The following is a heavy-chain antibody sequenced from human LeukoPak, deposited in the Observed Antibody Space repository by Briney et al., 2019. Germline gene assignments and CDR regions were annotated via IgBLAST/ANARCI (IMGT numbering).Heavy chain of an antibody. CDR1: GFTFSSYS. CDR3: ARDRRGSYYDILTGYYNVYFDY. J-gene: IGHJ4*02. V-gene: IGHV3-21*01. Sequence: KSGGSLRLSCAASGFTFSSYSMNWVRQAPGEGLEWVSSISSSSSYIYYADSVKGRFTISRDNAKNSLYLQMNSLRAEDTAVYYCARDRRGSYYDILTGYYNVYFDYWGQGTLVTVSS. CDR2: ISSSSSYI. D-gene: IGHD3-9*01.